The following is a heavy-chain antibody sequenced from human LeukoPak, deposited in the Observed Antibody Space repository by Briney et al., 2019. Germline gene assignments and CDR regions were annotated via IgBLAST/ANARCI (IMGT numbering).Heavy chain of an antibody. CDR3: ARDLYGDYYFDY. CDR2: IWYDGSNK. D-gene: IGHD4-17*01. J-gene: IGHJ4*02. CDR1: GFTFSSYG. Sequence: GGSLRLSCAASGFTFSSYGMHWVRQAPGKGLEWVAVIWYDGSNKYYADSVKGRLTISRDNSKNTLYLQMNSLRAEDTAVYYCARDLYGDYYFDYWGQGTLVTVSS. V-gene: IGHV3-33*01.